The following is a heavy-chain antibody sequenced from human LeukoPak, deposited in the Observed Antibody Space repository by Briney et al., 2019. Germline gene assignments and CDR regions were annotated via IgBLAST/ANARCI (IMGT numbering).Heavy chain of an antibody. D-gene: IGHD3-22*01. CDR3: ARTLFLRYDDSIVP. CDR1: GFSVRDKY. V-gene: IGHV3-11*04. J-gene: IGHJ5*02. Sequence: PGGSLRLSCAASGFSVRDKYMSWVRQAPGKGLEGVSYISSSGTTIYYAESVKGRFTVSRDNAKNSLYLQMNSLRAEDTAVYYCARTLFLRYDDSIVPWGEGTLVTVSS. CDR2: ISSSGTTI.